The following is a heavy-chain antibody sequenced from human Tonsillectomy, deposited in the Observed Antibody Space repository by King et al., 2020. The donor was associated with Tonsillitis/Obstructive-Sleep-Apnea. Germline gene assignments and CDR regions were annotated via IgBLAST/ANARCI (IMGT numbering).Heavy chain of an antibody. D-gene: IGHD1-14*01. Sequence: VQLVESGAEVKKPGESLKISCNGYGYSFTNYWIACVRQMPGKGLEWMGIIYPGDSDTRYRPSFQGQVTISVDKSIYTAYLQWSSLKASDSAMYYCARKSHPGGTFDIWGQGTMVTVSS. V-gene: IGHV5-51*01. J-gene: IGHJ3*02. CDR3: ARKSHPGGTFDI. CDR1: GYSFTNYW. CDR2: IYPGDSDT.